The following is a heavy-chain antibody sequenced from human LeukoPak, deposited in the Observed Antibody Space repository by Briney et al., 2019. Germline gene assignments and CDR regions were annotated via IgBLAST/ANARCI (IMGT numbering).Heavy chain of an antibody. Sequence: ASVKVSCKASGYTFTGYYMHWVRQAPGQGLEWMGWINPNSGGTNYAQKFQGRVTMTRDTSISTAYMELSRLRSDDTAVYYCARDATYCTNGVCFINWFDPWGQGTLVTVSS. D-gene: IGHD2-8*01. CDR3: ARDATYCTNGVCFINWFDP. J-gene: IGHJ5*02. CDR1: GYTFTGYY. V-gene: IGHV1-2*02. CDR2: INPNSGGT.